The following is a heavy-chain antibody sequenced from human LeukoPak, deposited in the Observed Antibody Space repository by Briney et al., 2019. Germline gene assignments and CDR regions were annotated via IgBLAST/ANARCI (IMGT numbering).Heavy chain of an antibody. Sequence: GRSLRLSCAASGFTFSSYSMNWVRQAPGKGLEWVSSISSSSSYIYYADSVKGRFTISRDNAKNSLYLQMNSLRAEDTAVYYCARCVHSGSYWCYFDYWGQGTLVTVSS. CDR1: GFTFSSYS. V-gene: IGHV3-21*01. J-gene: IGHJ4*02. CDR2: ISSSSSYI. CDR3: ARCVHSGSYWCYFDY. D-gene: IGHD1-26*01.